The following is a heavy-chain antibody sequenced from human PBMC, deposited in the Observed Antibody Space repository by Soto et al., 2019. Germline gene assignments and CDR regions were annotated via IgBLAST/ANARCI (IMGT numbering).Heavy chain of an antibody. J-gene: IGHJ6*02. D-gene: IGHD2-15*01. CDR3: ARAVVAAGYYYGMDV. V-gene: IGHV5-51*01. CDR2: IYPGDSDT. CDR1: GYSFTSYW. Sequence: ESLKISCKGSGYSFTSYWIGWVRQMPGKGLEWMGIIYPGDSDTRYSPSFQGQVTISADKSISTAYLQWSSLKASDTAMYYCARAVVAAGYYYGMDVWGQGTTVTVSS.